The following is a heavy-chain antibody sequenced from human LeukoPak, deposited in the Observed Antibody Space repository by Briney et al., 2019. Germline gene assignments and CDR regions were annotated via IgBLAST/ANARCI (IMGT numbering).Heavy chain of an antibody. J-gene: IGHJ4*02. Sequence: SSQTLSLTCTVSGGSISSGGYYWSWIRQHPGKGLEWIGYIYYSGSTYYNPSLKSRVTISVDTSKNQFSLKLSSVSAADTAVYYCASGYCSGGSCYPVYYFDYWGQGTLVTVSS. V-gene: IGHV4-31*03. CDR2: IYYSGST. D-gene: IGHD2-15*01. CDR1: GGSISSGGYY. CDR3: ASGYCSGGSCYPVYYFDY.